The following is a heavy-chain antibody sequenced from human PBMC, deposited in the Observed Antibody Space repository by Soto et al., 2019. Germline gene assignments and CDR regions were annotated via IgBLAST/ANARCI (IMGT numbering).Heavy chain of an antibody. D-gene: IGHD3-10*01. CDR2: IHHSGST. J-gene: IGHJ4*02. Sequence: QVQLQESGPGLVKPSGTLSLTCAVSGDSISSMNWWSWVRQPPGKGLEWIGEIHHSGSTNYNPSLKSRVTXSXXXSXXQFSLKLSSVTAADTAVYYCARYDYGSGNDYNIDYWGQGILVTVSS. V-gene: IGHV4-4*02. CDR3: ARYDYGSGNDYNIDY. CDR1: GDSISSMNW.